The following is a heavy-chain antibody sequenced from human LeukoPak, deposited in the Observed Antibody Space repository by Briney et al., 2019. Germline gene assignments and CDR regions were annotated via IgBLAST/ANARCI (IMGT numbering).Heavy chain of an antibody. D-gene: IGHD5-18*01. CDR3: ATNVDTALGDY. Sequence: RGGSLRLSCAASGFTFSTYGMNWVRQAPGKGLEWVSYISSSSTTVYYADSVKGRFTISRDNAKNSLSLQMNSLRAEDTAFYYCATNVDTALGDYWGQGTLVTVSS. J-gene: IGHJ4*02. CDR1: GFTFSTYG. CDR2: ISSSSTTV. V-gene: IGHV3-48*04.